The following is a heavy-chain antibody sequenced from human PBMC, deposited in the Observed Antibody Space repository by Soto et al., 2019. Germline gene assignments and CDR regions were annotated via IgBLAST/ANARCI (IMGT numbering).Heavy chain of an antibody. CDR3: ARARIAAYYYDSSGLPEGVNWFDP. CDR2: IIPIFGTA. Sequence: QVQLVQSGAEVKKPGSSVKVSCKASGGTFSSYAISWVRQAPGQGLEWMGGIIPIFGTANYAQKFQGRVTITEDESTSTAYMELSSLRSEDTAVYYCARARIAAYYYDSSGLPEGVNWFDPWGQGTLVTVSS. CDR1: GGTFSSYA. V-gene: IGHV1-69*01. J-gene: IGHJ5*02. D-gene: IGHD3-22*01.